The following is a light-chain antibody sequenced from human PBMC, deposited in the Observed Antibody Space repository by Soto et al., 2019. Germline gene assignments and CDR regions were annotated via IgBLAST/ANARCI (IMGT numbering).Light chain of an antibody. CDR3: QQYDRFPYT. CDR1: QSISNW. V-gene: IGKV1-5*03. J-gene: IGKJ2*01. CDR2: KAS. Sequence: DIQMTQSPSTLSASVGDTVTITCRASQSISNWLAWYQQKPGQAPKLLIHKASTLASGVPSRFSGSGSGTDFTLTISSLQPDDFATFYCQQYDRFPYTFGQGTKLEIK.